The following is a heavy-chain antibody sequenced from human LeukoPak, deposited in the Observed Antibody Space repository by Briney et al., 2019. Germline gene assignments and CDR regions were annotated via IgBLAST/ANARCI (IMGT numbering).Heavy chain of an antibody. CDR1: GFTFRNYV. V-gene: IGHV3-23*01. J-gene: IGHJ4*02. Sequence: GESLRLSCAASGFTFRNYVMSWVRQAPGKGLEWVSGISGCGGSTYYADSVKGRFPISSDNSKNTLYMELNSLRAEDSAVYYCAKAYSSGYWDYFDYWGQGTLVSVSS. CDR3: AKAYSSGYWDYFDY. CDR2: ISGCGGST. D-gene: IGHD3-22*01.